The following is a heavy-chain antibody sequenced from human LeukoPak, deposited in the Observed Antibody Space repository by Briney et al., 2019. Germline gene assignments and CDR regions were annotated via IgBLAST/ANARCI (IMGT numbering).Heavy chain of an antibody. D-gene: IGHD2-15*01. CDR2: IIPIFGTA. CDR3: ARVPYCSGGSCYSGAAFDI. J-gene: IGHJ3*02. V-gene: IGHV1-69*05. Sequence: GASVKVSCKASGGTFSSYAISWVRQAPGQGLGWMGGIIPIFGTANYAQKFQGRVTITTDESTSTAYMELSSLRSEDTAVYYCARVPYCSGGSCYSGAAFDIWGQGTMVTVSS. CDR1: GGTFSSYA.